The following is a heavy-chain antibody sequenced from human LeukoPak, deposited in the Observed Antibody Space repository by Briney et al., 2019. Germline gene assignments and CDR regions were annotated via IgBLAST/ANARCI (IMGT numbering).Heavy chain of an antibody. D-gene: IGHD5-24*01. CDR1: GFSFNTYA. CDR3: VRDSGGDAYNDYFDS. Sequence: PGGSLRLSCAASGFSFNTYAMHWARQAPGKGLEYVSAISSNGDSTYYANSVKGRFTISRDNSKKTLFLQMGSLRAEDMAVYYCVRDSGGDAYNDYFDSWRQGTLVTVSS. CDR2: ISSNGDST. V-gene: IGHV3-64*01. J-gene: IGHJ4*02.